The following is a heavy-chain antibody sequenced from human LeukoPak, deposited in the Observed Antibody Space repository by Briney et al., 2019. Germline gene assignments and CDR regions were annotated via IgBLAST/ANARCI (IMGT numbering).Heavy chain of an antibody. D-gene: IGHD3-3*01. CDR2: ISSNGGST. Sequence: PGGSLRLSCAASGFTFSSYAMHWVRQAPGKGLEFVSAISSNGGSTYYANSVKGRFTISRDNSKNTLYLQMGSLRAEDMAVYYCARGYDLCSGYWSHSDYWGQGTLVTVSS. CDR1: GFTFSSYA. J-gene: IGHJ4*02. V-gene: IGHV3-64*01. CDR3: ARGYDLCSGYWSHSDY.